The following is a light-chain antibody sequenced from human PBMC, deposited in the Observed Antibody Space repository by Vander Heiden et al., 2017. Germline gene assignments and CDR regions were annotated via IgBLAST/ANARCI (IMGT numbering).Light chain of an antibody. CDR1: QSVSSSY. CDR2: GAS. J-gene: IGKJ2*01. V-gene: IGKV3-20*01. CDR3: QQYGSSPYT. Sequence: EIALTQSPGTLSLSPGARATLSCRASQSVSSSYLAWYQQKPGQAPRLLIYGASSRATGIPDSFSGSGSGTDFTLTISRLEPEDFAVYYCQQYGSSPYTFGQGTKLEIK.